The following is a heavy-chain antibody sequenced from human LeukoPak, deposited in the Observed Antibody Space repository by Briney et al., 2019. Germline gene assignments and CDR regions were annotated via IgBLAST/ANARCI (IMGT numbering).Heavy chain of an antibody. Sequence: GSSVKVSCKASGGTFSSYAISWVRQAPGQGLEWMGGIIPIFGTANYAQKFQGRVTITADESTSTAYMELSSLRSEDTAVYYCARDRVVYAIGGFDPWGQGTLVTVSS. CDR3: ARDRVVYAIGGFDP. V-gene: IGHV1-69*01. D-gene: IGHD2-8*02. J-gene: IGHJ5*02. CDR1: GGTFSSYA. CDR2: IIPIFGTA.